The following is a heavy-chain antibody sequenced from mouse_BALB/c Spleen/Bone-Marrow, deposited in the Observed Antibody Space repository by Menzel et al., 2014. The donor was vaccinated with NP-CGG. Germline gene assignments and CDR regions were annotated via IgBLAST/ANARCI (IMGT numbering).Heavy chain of an antibody. J-gene: IGHJ1*01. CDR3: ARPPYYYGSSYYWYFDV. V-gene: IGHV1-84*02. Sequence: QVQLKESGPELVKPGASVKISCKASGYTFTDYYINWVKQKPGQGLEWIGWIYPGGGNTKYNEKFKGKATLTVDTSSSTAYMQLSSLTSEDTAVYFCARPPYYYGSSYYWYFDVWGAGTTVTVPS. CDR1: GYTFTDYY. D-gene: IGHD1-1*01. CDR2: IYPGGGNT.